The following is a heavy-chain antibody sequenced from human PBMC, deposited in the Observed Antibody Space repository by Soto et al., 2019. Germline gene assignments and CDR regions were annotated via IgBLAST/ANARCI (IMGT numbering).Heavy chain of an antibody. Sequence: PSETLPVTCAVYGGSFSYYYWSWIRQPPGKGLEWIGEINHSGSTNYNPSLKSRVTISVDTSKNQFSLKLSSVTAADTAVYYCARPSDPDYVWGSYVDYWGQGTLVTVSS. CDR2: INHSGST. V-gene: IGHV4-34*01. CDR3: ARPSDPDYVWGSYVDY. D-gene: IGHD3-16*01. CDR1: GGSFSYYY. J-gene: IGHJ4*02.